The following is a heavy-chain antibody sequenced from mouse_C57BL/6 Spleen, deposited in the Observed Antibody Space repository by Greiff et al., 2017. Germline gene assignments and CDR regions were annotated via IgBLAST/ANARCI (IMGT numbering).Heavy chain of an antibody. J-gene: IGHJ1*03. V-gene: IGHV1-47*01. Sequence: VQLQQSGAELVKPGASVKMSCKASGYTFTTYPIEWMKQNHGKSLEWIGNFHPYNDDTKYNEKFKGKATLTVEKSSSTVYLELSRLTSDDSAVYYCARGYYYGSNLYWYFDVWGTGTTVTVSS. CDR1: GYTFTTYP. CDR3: ARGYYYGSNLYWYFDV. D-gene: IGHD1-1*01. CDR2: FHPYNDDT.